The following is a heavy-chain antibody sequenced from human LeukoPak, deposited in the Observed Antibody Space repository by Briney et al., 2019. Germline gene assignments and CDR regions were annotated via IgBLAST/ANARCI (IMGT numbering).Heavy chain of an antibody. Sequence: PSETLSLTCTVSGGSISSGSYYWSWIRQPAGKGLEWIGRIYTSGSTNYNPSLKSRVTISVDTSKNQFSLKLSSVTAADTAVYYCARSGDYVYYYYYYMDVWGKGTTVTVSS. CDR3: ARSGDYVYYYYYYMDV. CDR2: IYTSGST. V-gene: IGHV4-61*02. CDR1: GGSISSGSYY. D-gene: IGHD4-17*01. J-gene: IGHJ6*03.